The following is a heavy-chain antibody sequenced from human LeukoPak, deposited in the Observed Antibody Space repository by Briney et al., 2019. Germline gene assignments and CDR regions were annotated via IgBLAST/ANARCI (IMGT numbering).Heavy chain of an antibody. Sequence: KPSETLSLTCAVSDYSISSGDYWGWIRQPPGKGLEWIGSVYHSGSTHYNPSLKSRVTISVDTSKNQFSLKLSSVTAADTAVYYCARNDSSGYFDYWGQGTLVTVSS. CDR1: DYSISSGDY. D-gene: IGHD3-22*01. J-gene: IGHJ4*02. CDR2: VYHSGST. V-gene: IGHV4-38-2*01. CDR3: ARNDSSGYFDY.